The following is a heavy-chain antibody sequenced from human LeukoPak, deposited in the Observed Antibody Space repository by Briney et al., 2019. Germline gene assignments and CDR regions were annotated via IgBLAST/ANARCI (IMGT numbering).Heavy chain of an antibody. CDR1: GYTFTSYG. J-gene: IGHJ4*02. D-gene: IGHD3-3*01. V-gene: IGHV1-18*01. CDR2: ISAYNGNT. Sequence: GAPVNVSCKASGYTFTSYGISWVRQAPGQGLEWMGWISAYNGNTNYAQKLQGRVTMTTDTSTSTAYMELRSLRSDDTAVYYCARVISALRRPGHFDYWGQGTLVTVSS. CDR3: ARVISALRRPGHFDY.